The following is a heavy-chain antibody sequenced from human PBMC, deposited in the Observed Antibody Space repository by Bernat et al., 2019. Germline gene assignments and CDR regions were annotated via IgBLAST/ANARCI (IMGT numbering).Heavy chain of an antibody. J-gene: IGHJ5*02. Sequence: RSLRLSCAASGFTFSSYAMHWVRQAPGKGLEWVAVISYDGSNKYYADSVKGRFTISRDNSKNTLYLQMNSLRAEDTAVYYCASNKGRLRINWFDPWGQATLV. CDR1: GFTFSSYA. V-gene: IGHV3-30*01. CDR3: ASNKGRLRINWFDP. CDR2: ISYDGSNK. D-gene: IGHD2/OR15-2a*01.